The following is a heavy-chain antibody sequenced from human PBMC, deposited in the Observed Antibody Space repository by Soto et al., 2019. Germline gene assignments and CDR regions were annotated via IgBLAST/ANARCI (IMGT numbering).Heavy chain of an antibody. V-gene: IGHV4-39*01. Sequence: QLQLQESGPGLVKPSETLSLTCTVSGGSISSGPYSWGWIRQPPGEGLEWIGTFYYSESTYYNPSLEARVTISGDTSKNQFSLKVRSVTVADTAVYYCARLGGYCSSTSCYGYYGMDVWGQGTTVTVSS. J-gene: IGHJ6*02. CDR3: ARLGGYCSSTSCYGYYGMDV. CDR2: FYYSEST. CDR1: GGSISSGPYS. D-gene: IGHD2-2*01.